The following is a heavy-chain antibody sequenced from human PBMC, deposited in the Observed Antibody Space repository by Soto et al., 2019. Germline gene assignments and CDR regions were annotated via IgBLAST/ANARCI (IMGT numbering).Heavy chain of an antibody. J-gene: IGHJ6*02. V-gene: IGHV5-51*01. Sequence: PGESLKISCKGSGYNFTNYWIGWVRQMPGKGLEWMGIIYPGDSDTKYNPSFQGQVTISADKSITTTYLRWNSLKASDTAIYYCVASIGYYGMDLCGQGPKVTVSS. CDR2: IYPGDSDT. CDR1: GYNFTNYW. CDR3: VASIGYYGMDL.